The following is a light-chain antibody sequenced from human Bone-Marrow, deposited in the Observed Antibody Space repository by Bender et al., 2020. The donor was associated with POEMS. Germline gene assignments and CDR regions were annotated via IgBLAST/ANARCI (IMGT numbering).Light chain of an antibody. CDR3: FSYTSFNTRV. Sequence: QSALTQPASVSGSPGQSITISCTGTSSDVGTYSLVSWYQQHPGRAPKLIIYEGSERPSGVSYRFSGAKSGNTASLTISGLLADDEADYYCFSYTSFNTRVFGTGTKVTVL. CDR2: EGS. J-gene: IGLJ1*01. V-gene: IGLV2-14*02. CDR1: SSDVGTYSL.